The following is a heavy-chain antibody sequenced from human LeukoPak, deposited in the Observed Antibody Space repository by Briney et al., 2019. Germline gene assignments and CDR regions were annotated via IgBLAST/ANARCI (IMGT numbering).Heavy chain of an antibody. D-gene: IGHD5-18*01. CDR1: GFTFSNNW. CDR2: VNSDGSTT. V-gene: IGHV3-74*01. Sequence: GGSLRLSCAASGFTFSNNWMHWVRQAPGKGLVWVSRVNSDGSTTTYADSVKGRFTISRDNAKNTLYLQMNSLRAEDTAVYYCARGYIYGYDCWGQGALVTVSS. CDR3: ARGYIYGYDC. J-gene: IGHJ4*02.